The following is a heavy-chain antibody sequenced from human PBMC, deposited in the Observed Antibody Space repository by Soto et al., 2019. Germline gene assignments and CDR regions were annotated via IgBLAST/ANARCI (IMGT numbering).Heavy chain of an antibody. D-gene: IGHD3-9*01. CDR3: ARDAAKSAYVLRYFDWLFGWYFDY. J-gene: IGHJ4*02. CDR1: EFTFSDYY. Sequence: PGGSLRLSCAASEFTFSDYYMSWIRQAPGKGLEWVSYISSSGSTIYYADSVKGRFTISRDNAKNSLYLQMNSLRAEDTAVYYCARDAAKSAYVLRYFDWLFGWYFDYWGQGTLVTVSS. CDR2: ISSSGSTI. V-gene: IGHV3-11*01.